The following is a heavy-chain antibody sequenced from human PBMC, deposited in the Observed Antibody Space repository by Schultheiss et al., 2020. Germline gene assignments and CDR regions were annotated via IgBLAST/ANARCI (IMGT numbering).Heavy chain of an antibody. J-gene: IGHJ5*02. CDR2: ISYSGST. Sequence: SETLSLTCPVTGGSLTSYYWTWIRQPPGKGLECIGYISYSGSTNYNPSLKSRVTILVDTSEKQFSLKLSSVIAPDTVVYYCARDLSDGYSSGWYRFDPWGQRTLGTVS. V-gene: IGHV4-59*01. CDR3: ARDLSDGYSSGWYRFDP. CDR1: GGSLTSYY. D-gene: IGHD6-19*01.